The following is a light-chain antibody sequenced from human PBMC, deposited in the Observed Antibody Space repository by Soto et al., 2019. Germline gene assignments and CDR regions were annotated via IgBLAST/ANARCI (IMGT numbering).Light chain of an antibody. V-gene: IGKV1-16*01. Sequence: DIQMTQSPSSLSASVGDKVTITCQASQDISNYLNWYQQKPGKAPELLIYAASTLQSGVPSRFSGSGSGTDFTLTISCLQSEDFATYYCQQYYSFPQTFGQGTKVDI. CDR2: AAS. J-gene: IGKJ1*01. CDR3: QQYYSFPQT. CDR1: QDISNY.